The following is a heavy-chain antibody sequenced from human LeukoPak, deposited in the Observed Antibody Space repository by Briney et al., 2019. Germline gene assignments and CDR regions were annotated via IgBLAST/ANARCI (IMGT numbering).Heavy chain of an antibody. V-gene: IGHV4-30-4*01. CDR3: ARVARDYDILTGFYYYYGMDV. CDR2: IDYSGST. CDR1: GGSISSGDYY. D-gene: IGHD3-9*01. Sequence: SETLSLTCTVSGGSISSGDYYWSWIRQPPGKGLEWIGYIDYSGSTYYNPSLKSRVTISVDTSKNQFSLKLSSVTAADTAVYYCARVARDYDILTGFYYYYGMDVWGQGTTVTVSS. J-gene: IGHJ6*02.